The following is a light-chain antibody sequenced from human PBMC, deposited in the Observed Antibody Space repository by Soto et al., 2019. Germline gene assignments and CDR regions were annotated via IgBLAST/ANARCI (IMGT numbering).Light chain of an antibody. CDR2: DVS. CDR1: QSISSY. J-gene: IGKJ1*01. CDR3: QQYDSYSWT. Sequence: DIQMTQSPSSLSASVGDRVTITCRASQSISSYLNWYQQKPGKAPKLLIYDVSGLESGLPSRFSGSGSGTEFILTISSLQPDDFATYYCQQYDSYSWTFGQGTRWIS. V-gene: IGKV1-5*01.